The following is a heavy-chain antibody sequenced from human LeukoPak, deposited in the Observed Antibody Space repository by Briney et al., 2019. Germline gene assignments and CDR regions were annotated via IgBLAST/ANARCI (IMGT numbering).Heavy chain of an antibody. CDR2: ISGSGGST. Sequence: GGSLRLSCAASGFTFSSYAMSWVRQAPGKGLEWVSAISGSGGSTYYADSVKGRFTISRDNSKNTLYLRMNSLRAEDTAVYYCANLPPNCSGGSCYSGLPDYWGQGTLVTVSS. CDR3: ANLPPNCSGGSCYSGLPDY. V-gene: IGHV3-23*01. J-gene: IGHJ4*02. D-gene: IGHD2-15*01. CDR1: GFTFSSYA.